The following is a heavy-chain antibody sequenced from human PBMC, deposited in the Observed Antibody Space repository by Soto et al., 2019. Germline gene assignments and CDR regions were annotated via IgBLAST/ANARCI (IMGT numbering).Heavy chain of an antibody. Sequence: GGSPRLSCAASGFTFSDYYMSWIGQAPGKGLEWVSYISSSGSTIYYADSVKGRFTISRDNAKNSLYLQMNSLRAEDTAVYYCARVPSVGMAATDAFDIWGQGTMVT. CDR1: GFTFSDYY. CDR2: ISSSGSTI. D-gene: IGHD2-15*01. J-gene: IGHJ3*02. V-gene: IGHV3-11*01. CDR3: ARVPSVGMAATDAFDI.